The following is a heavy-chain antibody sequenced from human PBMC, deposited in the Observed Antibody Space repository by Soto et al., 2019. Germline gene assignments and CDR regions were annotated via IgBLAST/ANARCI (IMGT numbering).Heavy chain of an antibody. J-gene: IGHJ4*02. V-gene: IGHV3-74*01. D-gene: IGHD4-17*01. Sequence: GSLRLSCAASGFTFSSYWMHWVRQAPGKGLVWVSRINSDGSSTSYADSVKGRFTISRDNAKNTLYLQMNSLRAEDTAVYYCARHPNYGGNPYYFDYWGQGTLVTVSS. CDR3: ARHPNYGGNPYYFDY. CDR1: GFTFSSYW. CDR2: INSDGSST.